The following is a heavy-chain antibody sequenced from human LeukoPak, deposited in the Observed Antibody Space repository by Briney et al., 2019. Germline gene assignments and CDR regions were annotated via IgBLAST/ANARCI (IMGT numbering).Heavy chain of an antibody. CDR1: GGSISYYY. CDR2: IYYSGTT. Sequence: SETLSLTCTVSGGSISYYYWSWIRQSPGKGLEWIGYIYYSGTTNYHPSLKSRVTISVDTYKNQFSLQLRSVTAADTAVYYCAREDPQTTVPEGMDVWGQGTTVTVSS. CDR3: AREDPQTTVPEGMDV. J-gene: IGHJ6*02. V-gene: IGHV4-59*01. D-gene: IGHD4-17*01.